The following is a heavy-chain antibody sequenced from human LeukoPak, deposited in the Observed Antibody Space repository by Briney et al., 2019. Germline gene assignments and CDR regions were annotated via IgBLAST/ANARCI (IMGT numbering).Heavy chain of an antibody. CDR2: IYTSGST. CDR1: GGSINYYY. CDR3: ARGYSNGYVDY. J-gene: IGHJ4*02. D-gene: IGHD5-18*01. V-gene: IGHV4-4*07. Sequence: PSETLSLTCIVSGGSINYYYWSWIRQVAGKGLGWTGRIYTSGSTNYNPPLKSRITMSVDTSKNQSSLKLSSVTAADTAVYYCARGYSNGYVDYWGQGTLVTVSS.